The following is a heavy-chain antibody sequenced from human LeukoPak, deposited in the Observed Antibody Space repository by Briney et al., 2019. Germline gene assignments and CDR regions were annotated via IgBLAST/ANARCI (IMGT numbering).Heavy chain of an antibody. D-gene: IGHD5-18*01. CDR3: ARLASNTAMVLYYFDY. CDR1: GGSISSSNW. J-gene: IGHJ4*02. CDR2: IYHSGST. V-gene: IGHV4-4*02. Sequence: SGTLSLTCAVSGGSISSSNWWSWVRQPPGKGLGWIGEIYHSGSTNYNPSLKSRVTISVDKSKNQFSLKLSSVTAADTAVYYCARLASNTAMVLYYFDYWGQGTLVTVSS.